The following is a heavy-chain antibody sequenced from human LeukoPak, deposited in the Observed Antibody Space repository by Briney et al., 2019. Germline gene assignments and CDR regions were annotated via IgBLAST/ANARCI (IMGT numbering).Heavy chain of an antibody. D-gene: IGHD3-10*01. CDR2: IYTSGST. J-gene: IGHJ5*02. V-gene: IGHV4-4*07. Sequence: PSETLPLTCTVSGGSISSYYWSWIRQPAGKGLEWIGRIYTSGSTNYNPSLKSRVTMSVDTSKNQFSLKLSSVTAADTAVYYCARACPLYGSGSSPQNNWFDPWGQGTLVTVSS. CDR3: ARACPLYGSGSSPQNNWFDP. CDR1: GGSISSYY.